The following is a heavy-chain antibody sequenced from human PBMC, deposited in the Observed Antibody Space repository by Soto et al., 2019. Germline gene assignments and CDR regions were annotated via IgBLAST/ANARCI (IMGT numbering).Heavy chain of an antibody. J-gene: IGHJ3*02. CDR1: GGSISSGSYS. CDR3: ASLYSGSYNDAFDI. V-gene: IGHV4-30-2*01. D-gene: IGHD1-26*01. CDR2: IYHSGST. Sequence: QLQLQESGSGLVKPSQTLSLTCAVSGGSISSGSYSWSWIRQPPGKGLEWIGYIYHSGSTYYNPSLKSRVTISVDRSKNQFSLKLSSVTAADTAVYYCASLYSGSYNDAFDIWGQGTMVTVSS.